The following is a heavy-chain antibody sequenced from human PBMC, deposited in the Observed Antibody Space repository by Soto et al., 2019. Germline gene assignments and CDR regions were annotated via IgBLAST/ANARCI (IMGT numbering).Heavy chain of an antibody. D-gene: IGHD3-22*01. Sequence: ASVKVSCKASGYTFTSYYMHWVRQAPGQGLEWMGIINPSGGSTSYAQKFQGRVTMTRDTSTSTVYMELSSLRSEDTAVYYCARETRFYYDSSGFPHSDAFDIRGQGTMVTVSS. V-gene: IGHV1-46*01. J-gene: IGHJ3*02. CDR1: GYTFTSYY. CDR3: ARETRFYYDSSGFPHSDAFDI. CDR2: INPSGGST.